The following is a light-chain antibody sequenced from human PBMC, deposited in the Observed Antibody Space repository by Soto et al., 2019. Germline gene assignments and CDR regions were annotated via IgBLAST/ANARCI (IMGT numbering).Light chain of an antibody. CDR2: KTS. Sequence: DIHMTQSPSTLSASVGDRVTITCRASQSITMWLAWYQQKPGTAPNLLIYKTSSLESGVPSRFSGSGSGTEFTLTISSLQHDDVSTYYCQQWYDYYWTFGQGTKVEVK. CDR1: QSITMW. V-gene: IGKV1-5*03. CDR3: QQWYDYYWT. J-gene: IGKJ1*01.